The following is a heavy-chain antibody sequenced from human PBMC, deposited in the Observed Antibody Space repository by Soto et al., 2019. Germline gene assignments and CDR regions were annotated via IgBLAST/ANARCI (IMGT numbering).Heavy chain of an antibody. J-gene: IGHJ6*03. CDR2: TYYRSKWYN. Sequence: SQTLSLTCAISGDSVSSNSAACNWIRQSPSRGLEWLGRTYYRSKWYNDYAVSVKSRITINPDTSKNQFSLQLNSVTPEDTAVYYCARTLIPAGTYYYYMDVWGKGTTVTVSS. D-gene: IGHD2-2*01. V-gene: IGHV6-1*01. CDR3: ARTLIPAGTYYYYMDV. CDR1: GDSVSSNSAA.